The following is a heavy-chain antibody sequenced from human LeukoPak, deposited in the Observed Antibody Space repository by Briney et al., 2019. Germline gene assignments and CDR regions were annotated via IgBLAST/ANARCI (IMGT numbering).Heavy chain of an antibody. CDR1: GGSISSSAHY. D-gene: IGHD5-18*01. Sequence: SETLSLTCTVSGGSISSSAHYCSWLRQPPGKGLEWIGYIYYSGDTYYNPSLKSRVVISIDTYKNQFSLNLISVTAADTAVYYCGRDRGYTYGLDSWGQGTLVTVSS. CDR3: GRDRGYTYGLDS. CDR2: IYYSGDT. J-gene: IGHJ4*02. V-gene: IGHV4-30-4*01.